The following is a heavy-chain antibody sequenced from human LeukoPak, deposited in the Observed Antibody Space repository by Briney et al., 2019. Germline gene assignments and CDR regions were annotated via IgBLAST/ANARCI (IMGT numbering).Heavy chain of an antibody. Sequence: SETLSLTCAVYGVPFSGYYWPWIRQPPGKGLEWIGDINQGGTTNYNPSLRSRVTILIDTCRNQSSLRLSSVTAADTAVYYCARGRLFSGYRGNVGHEDFDYWGQGSLVTVSS. CDR3: ARGRLFSGYRGNVGHEDFDY. V-gene: IGHV4-34*01. CDR2: INQGGTT. J-gene: IGHJ4*02. D-gene: IGHD5-12*01. CDR1: GVPFSGYY.